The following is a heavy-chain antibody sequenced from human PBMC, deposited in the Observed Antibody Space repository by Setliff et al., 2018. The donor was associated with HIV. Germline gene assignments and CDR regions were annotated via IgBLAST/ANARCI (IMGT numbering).Heavy chain of an antibody. V-gene: IGHV4-59*01. J-gene: IGHJ3*01. CDR2: IFDSENN. D-gene: IGHD4-17*01. Sequence: SETLSLTCSVSGDSITHYYWNWIRQPPGKGLEWIGNIFDSENNNYNPSLKSRVSMSVGTSKNQFSLRLTSVTAAVTAVYYCARQITSVTPEMLVVNDAFDVWGQGKMVTVSS. CDR3: ARQITSVTPEMLVVNDAFDV. CDR1: GDSITHYY.